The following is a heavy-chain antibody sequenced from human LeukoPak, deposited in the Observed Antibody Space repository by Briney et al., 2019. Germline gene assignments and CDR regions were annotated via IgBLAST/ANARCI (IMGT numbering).Heavy chain of an antibody. J-gene: IGHJ4*02. Sequence: RAGGSLRLSCAASGLTFSDSWMSWVRQAPGKGLEWVSVIYSGGSTYYADSVKGRFTISRDNSKNTLYLQMNSLRAEDTAVYYCARDKEGRGWYVFDYWGQGTLVTVSS. D-gene: IGHD6-19*01. CDR2: IYSGGST. CDR1: GLTFSDSW. CDR3: ARDKEGRGWYVFDY. V-gene: IGHV3-66*01.